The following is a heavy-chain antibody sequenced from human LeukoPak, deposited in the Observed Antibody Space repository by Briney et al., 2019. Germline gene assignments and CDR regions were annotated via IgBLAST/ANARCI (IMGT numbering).Heavy chain of an antibody. D-gene: IGHD2-15*01. V-gene: IGHV1-18*01. CDR3: ARVVGVNRSFDY. CDR1: GYTFTNYG. CDR2: LSGYNGDT. J-gene: IGHJ4*02. Sequence: ASVRASCKASGYTFTNYGISWVRQAPGQGLEWMGWLSGYNGDTNYAQKLQGRVTMTTETSTSTAYMDLRSLRSDDTAVYYCARVVGVNRSFDYWGQGTLVTVSS.